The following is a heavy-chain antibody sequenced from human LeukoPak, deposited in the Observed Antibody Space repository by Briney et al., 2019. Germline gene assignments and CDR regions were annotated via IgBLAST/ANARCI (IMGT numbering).Heavy chain of an antibody. J-gene: IGHJ5*02. CDR1: GGSISSHY. Sequence: SETLSLTCTVSGGSISSHYWSWIRQPPGKGLEWIGYIYYSGSTNYNPSLKSRVTISVDTSKNQFSLKLSSVTAADTAVYYCARRSLGGYHDPWGQGTLVTVSS. V-gene: IGHV4-59*11. CDR2: IYYSGST. CDR3: ARRSLGGYHDP. D-gene: IGHD3-22*01.